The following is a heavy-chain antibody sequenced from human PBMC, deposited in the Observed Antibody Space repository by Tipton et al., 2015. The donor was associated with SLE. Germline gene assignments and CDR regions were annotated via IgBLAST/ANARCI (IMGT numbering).Heavy chain of an antibody. CDR2: IYYTGSA. V-gene: IGHV4-4*02. CDR1: GGSINDNNW. Sequence: TLSLTCAVSGGSINDNNWWSWVRQSPGKGLEWIGSIYYTGSAYYNPSLKSRVTISVDTSKNQFSLKLSSVTAADTAVYYCARDLPVVYSGTYWTGPFDLWGQGTKVGVSS. CDR3: ARDLPVVYSGTYWTGPFDL. J-gene: IGHJ3*01. D-gene: IGHD1-26*01.